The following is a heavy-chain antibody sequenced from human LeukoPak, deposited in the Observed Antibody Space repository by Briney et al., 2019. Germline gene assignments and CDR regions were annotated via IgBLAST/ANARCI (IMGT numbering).Heavy chain of an antibody. Sequence: PSETLSLTCTVSGGSISSYYWSWIRQPPGKGLEWIGYIYYSGSTNYNHSLKSRVTISVDTSKNKFSLKLSSVTAADTAVYYCARYVWGSYPTFEDYWGQGTLVTVSS. CDR1: GGSISSYY. V-gene: IGHV4-59*01. CDR2: IYYSGST. D-gene: IGHD3-16*02. CDR3: ARYVWGSYPTFEDY. J-gene: IGHJ4*02.